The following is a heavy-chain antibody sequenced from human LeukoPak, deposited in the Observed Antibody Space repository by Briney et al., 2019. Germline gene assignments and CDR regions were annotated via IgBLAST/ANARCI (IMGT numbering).Heavy chain of an antibody. CDR2: MSSDGNAM. Sequence: GGSLRLSCAASGFTFTAYLIHWVRQAPGKGLEWVAVMSSDGNAMFYADSVKGRFTISRDNSKNTLYLQMNSLRAEDTAVYYCVRESEYYFDHSASVDYWGQGTLGTVSS. CDR3: VRESEYYFDHSASVDY. J-gene: IGHJ4*02. CDR1: GFTFTAYL. V-gene: IGHV3-30-3*01. D-gene: IGHD3-22*01.